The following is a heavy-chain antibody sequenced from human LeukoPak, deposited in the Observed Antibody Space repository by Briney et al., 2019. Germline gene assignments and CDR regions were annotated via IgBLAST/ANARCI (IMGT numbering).Heavy chain of an antibody. Sequence: SETLSLTCTVSGGAIISSSYYWLWIRQPPGKGLEWIGSLYYSGSTNYNPSLKSRITVSVGTSKNQFSLRLSSVTAADTAVYYCARGDSRSSPPVIYFFDYWGQGTLVTVSS. D-gene: IGHD6-6*01. CDR2: LYYSGST. J-gene: IGHJ4*02. CDR3: ARGDSRSSPPVIYFFDY. V-gene: IGHV4-39*07. CDR1: GGAIISSSYY.